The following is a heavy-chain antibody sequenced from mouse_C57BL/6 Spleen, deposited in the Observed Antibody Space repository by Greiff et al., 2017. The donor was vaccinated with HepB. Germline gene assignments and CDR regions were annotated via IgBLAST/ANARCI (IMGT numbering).Heavy chain of an antibody. CDR3: ARWNGNYAMDY. CDR1: GYTFTSYW. D-gene: IGHD1-1*01. Sequence: QVQLQQPGAELVKPGASVKLSCKASGYTFTSYWMHWVKQRPGQGLEWIGMIHPNSGSTNYNEKFKSKATLTVDKSSSTAYMQLNSLTSGYSAVYSCARWNGNYAMDYWGQGTSVTFSS. CDR2: IHPNSGST. V-gene: IGHV1-64*01. J-gene: IGHJ4*01.